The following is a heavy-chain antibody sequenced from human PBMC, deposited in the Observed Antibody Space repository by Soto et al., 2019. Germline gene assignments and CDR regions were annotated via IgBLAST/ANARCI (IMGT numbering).Heavy chain of an antibody. V-gene: IGHV3-72*01. CDR2: TRNKANSYTT. CDR3: ARVHGSAPDGWFDP. D-gene: IGHD3-10*01. J-gene: IGHJ5*02. CDR1: GFTFSDHY. Sequence: GGSLRLSCAASGFTFSDHYMDWVRQAPGKGLEWVGRTRNKANSYTTEYAASEKGRFTISRDDSKNSLYLQMNSLKTEDTAVYYCARVHGSAPDGWFDPWGQGTLVTVYS.